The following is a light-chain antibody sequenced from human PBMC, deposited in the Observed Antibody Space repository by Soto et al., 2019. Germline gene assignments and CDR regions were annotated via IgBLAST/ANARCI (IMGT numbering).Light chain of an antibody. CDR2: DAS. CDR3: QQYNSYSPT. Sequence: DIQMTQSPSSLSASVGDRGTITCRASQSISSYLNWYQQKPGKAPKLLIYDASSLESGVPSRFSGSGSGTEFTLTISSLQPDDFATYYCQQYNSYSPTFGGGTKVDI. J-gene: IGKJ4*01. CDR1: QSISSY. V-gene: IGKV1-5*01.